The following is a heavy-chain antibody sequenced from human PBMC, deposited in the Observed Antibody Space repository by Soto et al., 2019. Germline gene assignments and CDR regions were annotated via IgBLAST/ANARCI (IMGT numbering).Heavy chain of an antibody. D-gene: IGHD3-3*01. CDR2: IWYDGSNK. CDR1: GFTFSSYG. CDR3: ARDQVLDFWSAMFDY. Sequence: GGSLRLSCAASGFTFSSYGMHWVRQAPGKGLEWVAVIWYDGSNKYYADSVKGRFTISRDNSKNTLYLQMNSLRAEDTAVYYCARDQVLDFWSAMFDYWGQGTLVTVS. V-gene: IGHV3-33*01. J-gene: IGHJ4*02.